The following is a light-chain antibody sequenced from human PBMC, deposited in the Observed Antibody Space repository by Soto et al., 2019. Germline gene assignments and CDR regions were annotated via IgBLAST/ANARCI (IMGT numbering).Light chain of an antibody. V-gene: IGKV1-5*03. CDR3: PQYNAYPWT. Sequence: DIQMTQSPSTLSASVGDRITITCRASQSIDTWLAWYQQKPGKAPNLLIYKASPLQSGVPSRFSGSGSETEFNLTISGLQTDDFATYHCPQYNAYPWTFGQGTKVEIQ. J-gene: IGKJ1*01. CDR1: QSIDTW. CDR2: KAS.